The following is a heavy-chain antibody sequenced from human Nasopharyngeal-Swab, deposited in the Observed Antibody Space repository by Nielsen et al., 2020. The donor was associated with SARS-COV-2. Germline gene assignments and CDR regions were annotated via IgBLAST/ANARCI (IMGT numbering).Heavy chain of an antibody. CDR1: GGTFSSYA. V-gene: IGHV1-69*13. J-gene: IGHJ6*02. Sequence: SVTVSCKASGGTFSSYAISWVRQAPGQGLEWMGGIIPIFGTANYAQKFQGRVTITADESTSTAYMELSSLRSEDTAVYYCAGSDYYYYGMDVWGQGTTVTVSS. CDR2: IIPIFGTA. CDR3: AGSDYYYYGMDV.